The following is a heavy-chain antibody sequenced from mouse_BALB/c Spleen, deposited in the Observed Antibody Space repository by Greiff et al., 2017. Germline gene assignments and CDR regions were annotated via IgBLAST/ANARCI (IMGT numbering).Heavy chain of an antibody. CDR2: INSNGGST. CDR1: GFTFSSYG. Sequence: DVQLVESGGGLVQPGGSLKLSCAASGFTFSSYGMSWVRQTPDKRLELVATINSNGGSTYYPDSVKGRFTISRDNAKNTLYLQMSSLKSEDTAMYYCARDDYYGSRDYWGQGTTLTVSS. CDR3: ARDDYYGSRDY. D-gene: IGHD1-1*01. V-gene: IGHV5-6-3*01. J-gene: IGHJ2*01.